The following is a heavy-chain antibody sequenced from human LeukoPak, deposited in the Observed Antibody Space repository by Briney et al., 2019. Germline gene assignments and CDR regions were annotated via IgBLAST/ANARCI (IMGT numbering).Heavy chain of an antibody. V-gene: IGHV3-30*02. CDR2: IRYDGSRK. J-gene: IGHJ4*02. Sequence: GGSLRLSCAASGFIFSSYGMHWVRQAPDKGLEWVAFIRYDGSRKYYADSVKGRFTISRDNSKNTLYLQMNSLRAEDTAVYYCAKDSWAGAGGYFDYWGQGTLVTVSS. CDR3: AKDSWAGAGGYFDY. CDR1: GFIFSSYG. D-gene: IGHD3-16*01.